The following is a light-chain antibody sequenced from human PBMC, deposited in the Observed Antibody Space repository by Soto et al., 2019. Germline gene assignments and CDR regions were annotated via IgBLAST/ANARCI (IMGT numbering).Light chain of an antibody. CDR2: GAS. CDR1: QNIRTN. Sequence: EIVMTQSPATLSVSPGERATLSCRASQNIRTNLAWYQQKPGQAPRLLIYGASTRATGIPARFSGSGSGTEFTLTHNSMQPEDFAVYYCQHYYNWTEFGQGAKLEIK. CDR3: QHYYNWTE. V-gene: IGKV3-15*01. J-gene: IGKJ2*01.